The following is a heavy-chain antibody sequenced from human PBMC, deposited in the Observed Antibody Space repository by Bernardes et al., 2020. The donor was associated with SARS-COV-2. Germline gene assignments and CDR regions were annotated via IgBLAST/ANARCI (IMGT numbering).Heavy chain of an antibody. V-gene: IGHV3-53*01. Sequence: LSPSSAASGFTIGRSYMSWVRPAPGEGLDWVSVIYRGGNTYYADSVKGRFTISRDNSKNTLYLQMNSLRADDTAVYYCARRQTTSWSHDYWGPGTLITVSS. D-gene: IGHD2-2*01. CDR1: GFTIGRSY. CDR3: ARRQTTSWSHDY. J-gene: IGHJ4*02. CDR2: IYRGGNT.